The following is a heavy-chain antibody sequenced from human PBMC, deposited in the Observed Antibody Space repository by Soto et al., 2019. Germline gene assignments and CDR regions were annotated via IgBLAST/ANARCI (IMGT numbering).Heavy chain of an antibody. Sequence: SVKVSFKASGGTFSSYAISWVRQAPGQGLEWMGGIIPIFGTANYAQKFQGRVTITADESTSTAYMELSSLRSEDTAVYYCAIEVVQTKLRYFDWLPHDAFDIWGQGTMVTVSS. CDR3: AIEVVQTKLRYFDWLPHDAFDI. CDR1: GGTFSSYA. CDR2: IIPIFGTA. J-gene: IGHJ3*02. V-gene: IGHV1-69*13. D-gene: IGHD3-9*01.